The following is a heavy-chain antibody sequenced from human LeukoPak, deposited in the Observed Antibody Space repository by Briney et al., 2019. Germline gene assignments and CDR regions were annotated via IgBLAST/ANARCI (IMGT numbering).Heavy chain of an antibody. CDR2: IIPIFGTT. CDR3: ARSRRGMFDP. CDR1: GDTFRNYA. V-gene: IGHV1-69*05. J-gene: IGHJ5*02. Sequence: ASVKVSCKASGDTFRNYAISWVREAPGQGLEWMGRIIPIFGTTRYAQKFQGRVTITTDASTTTAYMELNSLRSEDTAVYYCARSRRGMFDPWGQGTLVTVSS. D-gene: IGHD3-16*01.